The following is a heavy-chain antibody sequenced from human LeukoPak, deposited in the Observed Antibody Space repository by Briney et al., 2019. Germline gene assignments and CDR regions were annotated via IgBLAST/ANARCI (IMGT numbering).Heavy chain of an antibody. Sequence: PGGSLRLSCAASGFTFDDYAMHWVRQAPGKGLEWVSGISWNSGSIGYADSVKGRFTISRDNAKNSLYLQMSSLRAEDMALYYCAKGNSGSYPRSDNWFDPWGQGTLVTVSS. V-gene: IGHV3-9*03. CDR1: GFTFDDYA. CDR3: AKGNSGSYPRSDNWFDP. J-gene: IGHJ5*02. CDR2: ISWNSGSI. D-gene: IGHD1-26*01.